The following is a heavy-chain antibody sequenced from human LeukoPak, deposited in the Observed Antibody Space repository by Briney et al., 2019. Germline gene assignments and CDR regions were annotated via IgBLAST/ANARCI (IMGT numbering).Heavy chain of an antibody. V-gene: IGHV4-4*07. CDR3: ARDRTYSGYDPPGY. CDR2: IYTSGNT. J-gene: IGHJ4*02. D-gene: IGHD5-12*01. Sequence: SETLSLTCTVSGGSISDYYWSWLRKPAGKGLEWLGSIYTSGNTNYNPSLKSRVTMSVDTSKNQFSLKLSSVTAADTAVYYCARDRTYSGYDPPGYWGQGTLVTVSS. CDR1: GGSISDYY.